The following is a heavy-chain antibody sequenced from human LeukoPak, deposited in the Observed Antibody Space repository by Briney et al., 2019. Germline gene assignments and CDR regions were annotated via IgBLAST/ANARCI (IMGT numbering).Heavy chain of an antibody. D-gene: IGHD1-26*01. V-gene: IGHV1-46*01. CDR3: ARDFSGEWEQLTGWWLDP. Sequence: ASVKVSCKASGYTFFTHWMHWVRQAPGQGLEWMGIINPSGDVRLYARKFQGRVTVTRDMSTRTVYMELSALRPEDTAVYYCARDFSGEWEQLTGWWLDPWGQGTLVIVSS. J-gene: IGHJ5*02. CDR1: GYTFFTHW. CDR2: INPSGDVR.